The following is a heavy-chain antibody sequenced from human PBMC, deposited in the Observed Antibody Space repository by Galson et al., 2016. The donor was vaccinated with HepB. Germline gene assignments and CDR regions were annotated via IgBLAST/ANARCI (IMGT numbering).Heavy chain of an antibody. V-gene: IGHV3-23*01. CDR3: AKYSGWGTRNFDY. CDR1: GFTLTFYA. J-gene: IGHJ4*02. Sequence: SLRLSCAPSGFTLTFYAMSWFPQAPAMGLEWLSSIPRIGGGFYYAASVKGRFASSRDNSKNTLYLEMNNVGAEDTAVYYCAKYSGWGTRNFDYWGQGTLVTVSS. D-gene: IGHD3-10*01. CDR2: IPRIGGGF.